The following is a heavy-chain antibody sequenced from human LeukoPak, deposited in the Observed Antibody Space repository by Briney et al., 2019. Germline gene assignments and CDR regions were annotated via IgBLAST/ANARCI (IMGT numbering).Heavy chain of an antibody. V-gene: IGHV4-59*01. Sequence: SETLSLTCAVYGGSFSGYYWSWIRQPPGKGLEWIGYIYYSGSTNYNPSLKSRVTISVDTSKNQFSLKLSSVTAADTAVYYCARLRSSNWFDPWGQGTLVTVSS. CDR2: IYYSGST. D-gene: IGHD3-16*02. CDR3: ARLRSSNWFDP. CDR1: GGSFSGYY. J-gene: IGHJ5*02.